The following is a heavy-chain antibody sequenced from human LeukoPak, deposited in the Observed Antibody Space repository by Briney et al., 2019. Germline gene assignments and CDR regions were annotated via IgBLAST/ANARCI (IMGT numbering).Heavy chain of an antibody. CDR2: IYYSGST. V-gene: IGHV4-39*07. J-gene: IGHJ4*02. CDR3: ARIRWGSGYAQLDY. D-gene: IGHD3-22*01. Sequence: SETLSLTCTVSGGSISSSSYYWGWIRQPPGKGLEWIGSIYYSGSTFYNSSLKSRVSISVDTSKNQFFLKLGSVTAADTAVYYCARIRWGSGYAQLDYWGQGTLVTVSS. CDR1: GGSISSSSYY.